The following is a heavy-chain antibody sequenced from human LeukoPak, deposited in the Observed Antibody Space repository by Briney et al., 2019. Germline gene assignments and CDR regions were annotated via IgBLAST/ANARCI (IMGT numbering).Heavy chain of an antibody. CDR2: IKQDGSET. Sequence: PGGSLRLSCAASGFTFTNNFMSWVRQVPGKGLEWVANIKQDGSETTYADSVRGRFTIFRVNAKDSVYLQMNSLRAEDSATYYCVREGFYFFDFWGQGTLVTVSS. J-gene: IGHJ4*01. CDR3: VREGFYFFDF. CDR1: GFTFTNNF. V-gene: IGHV3-7*01.